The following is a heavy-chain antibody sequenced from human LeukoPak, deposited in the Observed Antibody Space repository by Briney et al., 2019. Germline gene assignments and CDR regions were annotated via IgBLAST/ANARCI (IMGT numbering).Heavy chain of an antibody. CDR2: ISGSGGST. CDR3: AKEVGSGSYFDY. J-gene: IGHJ4*02. V-gene: IGHV3-23*01. D-gene: IGHD3-10*01. Sequence: GGSLRLSCAASGYTFSSYAMSWVRQAPGEGLEWVSAISGSGGSTYYADSVKGRFTISRDNSKNTLYLQINSLRAEDTAVYYCAKEVGSGSYFDYWGQGTLVTVSS. CDR1: GYTFSSYA.